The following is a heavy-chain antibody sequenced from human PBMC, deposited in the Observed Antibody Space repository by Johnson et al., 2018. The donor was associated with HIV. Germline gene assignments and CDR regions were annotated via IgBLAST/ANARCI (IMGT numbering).Heavy chain of an antibody. CDR3: ARQPDNFWSSDAFDI. V-gene: IGHV3-33*08. J-gene: IGHJ3*02. Sequence: QVQLVESGGGLVQPGGSLTLSCVGSGLSFSNFGIHWVRQAPGKGPEWVAVISFDGNLKKYADSVKGRFTISRDNAKNSLYLQMNSLRVEDTAIYYCARQPDNFWSSDAFDIWGQGTMVTVSS. CDR1: GLSFSNFG. D-gene: IGHD3-3*01. CDR2: ISFDGNLK.